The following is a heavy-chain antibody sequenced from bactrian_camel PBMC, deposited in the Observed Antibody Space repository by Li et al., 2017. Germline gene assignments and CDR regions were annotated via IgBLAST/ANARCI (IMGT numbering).Heavy chain of an antibody. D-gene: IGHD2*01. Sequence: HVQLVESGGGSVQAGGSLRLSCAASGSTYSSLCMGWFRQAPGKEREGVAVLDADGTTTLYRDSVKGRFTISRDNGKSTLYLQMNDLKPEDTAAYYSAAEDSDGTCDAICAGGYCNVDWRYGYWGQGTQVTVS. CDR1: GSTYSSLC. CDR3: AAEDSDGTCDAICAGGYCNVDWRYGY. J-gene: IGHJ6*01. CDR2: LDADGTTT. V-gene: IGHV3S1*01.